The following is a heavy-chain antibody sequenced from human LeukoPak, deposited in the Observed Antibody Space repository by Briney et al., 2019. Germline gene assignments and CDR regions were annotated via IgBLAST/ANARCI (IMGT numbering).Heavy chain of an antibody. J-gene: IGHJ4*02. V-gene: IGHV3-30-3*01. CDR1: GFTFSSYA. D-gene: IGHD6-13*01. CDR3: ARELRASSWPPLGY. Sequence: PGRSLRLSCAASGFTFSSYAMHWVRQAPGKGLEWVAVISYDGSNKYYADSVKGRFTISRDNSKNTLYLQMNSLRAEDTAVYYCARELRASSWPPLGYWGQGTLVTVSS. CDR2: ISYDGSNK.